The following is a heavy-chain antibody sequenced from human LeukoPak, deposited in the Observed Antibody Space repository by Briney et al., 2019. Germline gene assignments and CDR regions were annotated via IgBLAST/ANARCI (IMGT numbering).Heavy chain of an antibody. D-gene: IGHD1-1*01. CDR2: ISSSSSTI. J-gene: IGHJ4*02. CDR3: AKATGTLGN. V-gene: IGHV3-48*01. CDR1: GFTFSSYS. Sequence: GGSLRLSCAASGFTFSSYSMNWVRQAPGKGLEWVSYISSSSSTIYYADSVKGRFTISRDNAKDTLYLQMNSLTAEDTAIYYCAKATGTLGNWGQGTLVTASS.